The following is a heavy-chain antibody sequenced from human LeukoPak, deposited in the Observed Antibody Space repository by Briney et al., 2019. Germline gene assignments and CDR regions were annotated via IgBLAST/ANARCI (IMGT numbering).Heavy chain of an antibody. V-gene: IGHV3-30*02. Sequence: GGSLRLSCAASGFTFSSYGMHWVRQAPGKGLEWVAFIRYDGSNKHYADSVKGRFTISRDNSKNTLYLQMNSLRAEDTAVYYCAKDGGSDPDSFDIWGQGTMVTVSS. J-gene: IGHJ3*02. CDR2: IRYDGSNK. CDR3: AKDGGSDPDSFDI. D-gene: IGHD2-15*01. CDR1: GFTFSSYG.